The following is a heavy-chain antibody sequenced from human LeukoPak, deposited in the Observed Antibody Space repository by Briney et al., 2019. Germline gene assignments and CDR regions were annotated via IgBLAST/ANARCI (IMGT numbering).Heavy chain of an antibody. CDR1: GFTFSSYG. Sequence: GGSLRLSCAASGFTFSSYGMHWVRQAPGKGLEWVAVTWYDGSNKYYADSVKGRFTISRDNSKNTLYLQMNSLRAEDTAVYYCATRGNEVGAISFGYWGPGTLVTVSS. J-gene: IGHJ4*02. D-gene: IGHD1-26*01. V-gene: IGHV3-33*01. CDR3: ATRGNEVGAISFGY. CDR2: TWYDGSNK.